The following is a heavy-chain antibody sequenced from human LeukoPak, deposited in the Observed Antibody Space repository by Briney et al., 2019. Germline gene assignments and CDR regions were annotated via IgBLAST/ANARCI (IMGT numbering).Heavy chain of an antibody. D-gene: IGHD6-19*01. CDR3: ARSIAVAGSRYFDL. CDR2: INHSGST. Sequence: SETLSLTCAVYGGSFSGYYWSWIRQPPGKGLEWIGEINHSGSTNYNPSLKGRVTISVDTSKNQFSLKLSSVTAADTAVYYCARSIAVAGSRYFDLWGRGTLVTVSS. J-gene: IGHJ2*01. V-gene: IGHV4-34*01. CDR1: GGSFSGYY.